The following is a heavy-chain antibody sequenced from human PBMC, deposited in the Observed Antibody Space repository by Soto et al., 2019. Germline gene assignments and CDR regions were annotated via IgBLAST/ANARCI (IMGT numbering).Heavy chain of an antibody. CDR3: ARNWDITIFGVVIFGWFAP. D-gene: IGHD3-3*01. Sequence: LSLTCTVSGGSISSSSYYWGWIRQPPGKGLEWIGSIYYSGSTYYNPSLKSRVTISVDTSKNQFSLKPSSVTAADTAVYYCARNWDITIFGVVIFGWFAPWGQGTLVTAPQ. V-gene: IGHV4-39*01. CDR2: IYYSGST. CDR1: GGSISSSSYY. J-gene: IGHJ5*02.